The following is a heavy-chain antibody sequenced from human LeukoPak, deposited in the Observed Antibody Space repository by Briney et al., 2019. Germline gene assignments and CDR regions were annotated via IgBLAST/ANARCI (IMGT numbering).Heavy chain of an antibody. D-gene: IGHD3-3*01. V-gene: IGHV3-48*03. CDR3: ARLSVSITRRFDL. CDR1: GFTLSNYE. Sequence: GGSLRLSCAPSGFTLSNYEMNWVRLTPGKGLEWISYITKGGATVLYAESVKGRFTISRDNANSSLYLQMNSLRAEDTAVYFCARLSVSITRRFDLWGQGTLVTVPS. J-gene: IGHJ5*02. CDR2: ITKGGATV.